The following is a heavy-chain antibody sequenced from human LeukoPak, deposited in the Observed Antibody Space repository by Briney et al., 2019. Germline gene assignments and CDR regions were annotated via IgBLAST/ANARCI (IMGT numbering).Heavy chain of an antibody. CDR1: GFTFGSYT. V-gene: IGHV3-23*01. CDR3: AKDGGLWVSAHWGDS. J-gene: IGHJ4*02. D-gene: IGHD7-27*01. CDR2: ITTSDGNT. Sequence: GGSLRLSCAASGFTFGSYTMSWVRQAPGKGLEWVSTITTSDGNTYYADSVKGRFTVSRDNSKNTLFLQMNSLRAEDTAVYYCAKDGGLWVSAHWGDSWGRGILVTVSS.